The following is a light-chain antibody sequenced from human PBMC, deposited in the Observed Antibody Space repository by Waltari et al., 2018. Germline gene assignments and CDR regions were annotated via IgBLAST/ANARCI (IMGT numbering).Light chain of an antibody. CDR2: EVS. V-gene: IGLV2-14*01. CDR3: SSYSSSGTFYI. Sequence: QSALTQPASVSGSPGQSITISCTGTSSDVGGYNYVSWYQQHPGKAPKVMIYEVSNRPSGVSNRFSGSKSGNTASLTISGLQAEDEADYYCSSYSSSGTFYIFGTGTKVTVL. CDR1: SSDVGGYNY. J-gene: IGLJ1*01.